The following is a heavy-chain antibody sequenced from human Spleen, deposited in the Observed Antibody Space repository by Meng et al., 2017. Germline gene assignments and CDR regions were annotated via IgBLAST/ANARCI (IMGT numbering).Heavy chain of an antibody. Sequence: SETLSLTCSVSVYSISSGYFWGWIRQPPGKGLEYIGNIYNSGHTYYNSSLKSRVTISVDTSKNQFSLKLTSVTATDTAVYYCARGPGPYYFDYWGQGTLVTVSS. V-gene: IGHV4-38-2*01. CDR3: ARGPGPYYFDY. J-gene: IGHJ4*02. CDR2: IYNSGHT. D-gene: IGHD1-1*01. CDR1: VYSISSGYF.